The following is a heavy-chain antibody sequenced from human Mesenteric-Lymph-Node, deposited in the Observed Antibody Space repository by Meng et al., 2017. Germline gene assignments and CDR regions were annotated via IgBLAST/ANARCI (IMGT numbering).Heavy chain of an antibody. CDR2: IWYNGSDM. Sequence: GGSLKLSCAASGFTFGSYAMHWVRQAPGKGLEWVAVIWYNGSDMKYSDSVKGRFTISRDNSKNILGLQMNSLRAEDTAVYYCVKDMDTYLDTSGYYSAFWDWGQGALVTVSS. CDR1: GFTFGSYA. D-gene: IGHD3-22*01. CDR3: VKDMDTYLDTSGYYSAFWD. J-gene: IGHJ4*02. V-gene: IGHV3-33*06.